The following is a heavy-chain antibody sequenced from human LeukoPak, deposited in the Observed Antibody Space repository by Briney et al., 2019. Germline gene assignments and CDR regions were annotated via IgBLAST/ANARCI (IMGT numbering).Heavy chain of an antibody. Sequence: SLKVSCKASGGTFSSYAISWVRQAPGQGLEWMGRIIPILGIANYAQKFQGRVTITADKSTSTAYMELSSLRSEDTAVYYCAREGVGLQGTFDYWGQGTLVTVSS. J-gene: IGHJ4*02. CDR1: GGTFSSYA. CDR3: AREGVGLQGTFDY. CDR2: IIPILGIA. D-gene: IGHD5-24*01. V-gene: IGHV1-69*04.